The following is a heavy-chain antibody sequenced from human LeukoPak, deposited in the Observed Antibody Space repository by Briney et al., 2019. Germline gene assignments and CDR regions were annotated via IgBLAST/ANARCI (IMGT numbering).Heavy chain of an antibody. D-gene: IGHD6-6*01. J-gene: IGHJ4*02. CDR3: TTEPEKEY. Sequence: GGSLRLSCAASGFTFSDAWMSWVRQAPGKGLEWVCRIKSETDGGTTDFAAPVKGRFTISRDDSKNTLYLQMNSLKTEDTAVYYCTTEPEKEYWGQGTLVTVSS. V-gene: IGHV3-15*01. CDR2: IKSETDGGTT. CDR1: GFTFSDAW.